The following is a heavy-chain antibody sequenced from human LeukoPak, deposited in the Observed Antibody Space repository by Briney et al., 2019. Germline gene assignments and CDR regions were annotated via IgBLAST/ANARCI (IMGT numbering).Heavy chain of an antibody. CDR3: ARSARLTYYYYYYMDV. D-gene: IGHD6-6*01. CDR2: ISSSSSTI. V-gene: IGHV3-11*04. Sequence: GGSLRLSCAASGFTFSDYYMSWIRQAPGKGLEWVSYISSSSSTIYYADSVKGRFTISRDNAKNSLYLQMNSLRAEDTAVYYCARSARLTYYYYYYMDVWGKGTTVTVSS. CDR1: GFTFSDYY. J-gene: IGHJ6*03.